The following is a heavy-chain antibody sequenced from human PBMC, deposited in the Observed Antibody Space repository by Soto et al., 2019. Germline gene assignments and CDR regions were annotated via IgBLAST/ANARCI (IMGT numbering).Heavy chain of an antibody. CDR1: GCSISSGGYS. V-gene: IGHV4-30-2*01. J-gene: IGHJ5*02. CDR2: IYHSGST. CDR3: ARAKDYYGSGSYRGVNWFDP. Sequence: PSETLSLTCAVSGCSISSGGYSWSWIRQPPGKGLEWIGYIYHSGSTYYNPSLKSRVTISVDRSKNQFSLKLSSVTAADTAVYYCARAKDYYGSGSYRGVNWFDPWGQGTLVTVSS. D-gene: IGHD3-10*01.